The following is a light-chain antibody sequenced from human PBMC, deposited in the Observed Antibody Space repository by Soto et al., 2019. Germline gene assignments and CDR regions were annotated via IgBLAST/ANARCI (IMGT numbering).Light chain of an antibody. V-gene: IGKV3-20*01. CDR2: GAS. CDR3: QQYDRSPLIT. J-gene: IGKJ4*01. Sequence: EIVLTQSPGTLSLSPGERATLSCRASQTVNSNYLAWYQQRAGQAPRLLIYGASTRAAVIPDRFSGSGSGTDFTRTISRLEPEDFAVYYCQQYDRSPLITFGGGTKVEIK. CDR1: QTVNSNY.